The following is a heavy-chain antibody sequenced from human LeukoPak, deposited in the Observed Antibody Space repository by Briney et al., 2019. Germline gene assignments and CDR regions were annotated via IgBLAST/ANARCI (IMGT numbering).Heavy chain of an antibody. CDR3: VREWEWTPNFDI. Sequence: GGSLRLPCAASGFRFNNYWMSWVRQAPGKGLQWVANIKKDGSEDYYVDSVKGRFTISRDNAKNALYLQMNSLRAEDTAVYYCVREWEWTPNFDIWGQGTMVTVSS. D-gene: IGHD3-3*01. CDR2: IKKDGSED. CDR1: GFRFNNYW. V-gene: IGHV3-7*01. J-gene: IGHJ3*02.